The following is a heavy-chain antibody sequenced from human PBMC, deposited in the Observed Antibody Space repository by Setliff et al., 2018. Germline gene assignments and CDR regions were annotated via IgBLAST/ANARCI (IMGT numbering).Heavy chain of an antibody. V-gene: IGHV1-69*06. CDR3: ASYRVVPAAYNWFDP. D-gene: IGHD2-2*01. J-gene: IGHJ5*02. CDR2: IIPIFGTA. Sequence: GASVKVSCKASGGTFSSYDISWVRQAPGQGLEWMGRIIPIFGTANYAQKFQGRVTITADKSTSTAYMELSRLRSEDTAVYYCASYRVVPAAYNWFDPWGQGTLVTVSS. CDR1: GGTFSSYD.